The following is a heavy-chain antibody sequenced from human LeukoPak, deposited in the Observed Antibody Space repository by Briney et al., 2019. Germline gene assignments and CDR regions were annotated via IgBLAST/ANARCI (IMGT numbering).Heavy chain of an antibody. J-gene: IGHJ2*01. CDR1: GGSFSGYY. V-gene: IGHV4-34*01. CDR3: GTGGGYFDL. Sequence: SETLSLTCAVYGGSFSGYYWSWIRQPPGKGLEWIGEINHSGSTNYNPSLKSRVTISVDTSKNQFSLKLSSVTAADTAVYFCGTGGGYFDLGGGGTLFTVS. CDR2: INHSGST. D-gene: IGHD3-10*01.